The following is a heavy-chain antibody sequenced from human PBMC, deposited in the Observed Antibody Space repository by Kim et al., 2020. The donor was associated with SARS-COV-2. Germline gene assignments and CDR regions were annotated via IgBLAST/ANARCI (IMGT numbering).Heavy chain of an antibody. CDR3: ASSYDISDYYYGMDV. CDR2: INAFPVPP. V-gene: IGHV1-3*01. D-gene: IGHD3-9*01. J-gene: IGHJ6*02. Sequence: ASVKVSCKASGYTFTSYAMHWVRQAPGQRLEWMGWINAFPVPPHSSPHFQCRVPLPMDTSASTSSLDLRSLRSEDTAVYYCASSYDISDYYYGMDVWGQGTPVTVSS. CDR1: GYTFTSYA.